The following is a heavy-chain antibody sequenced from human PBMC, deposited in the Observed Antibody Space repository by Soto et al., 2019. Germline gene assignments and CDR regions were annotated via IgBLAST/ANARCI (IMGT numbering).Heavy chain of an antibody. V-gene: IGHV3-30*03. Sequence: HPGGSLRLSCEASGFTFGEYGMHWVRQAPGKGLEWVAVISYEGSNKHYGESVKGRFTISRDNSKNTLYLQMTSLRSEDTAVYYCARGVGGTLVYFDYWGQGALVTVSS. D-gene: IGHD2-15*01. CDR2: ISYEGSNK. CDR3: ARGVGGTLVYFDY. J-gene: IGHJ4*02. CDR1: GFTFGEYG.